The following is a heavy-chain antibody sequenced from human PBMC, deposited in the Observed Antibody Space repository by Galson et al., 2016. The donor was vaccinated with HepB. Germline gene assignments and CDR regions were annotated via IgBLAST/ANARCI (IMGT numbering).Heavy chain of an antibody. CDR1: GFTFNTYA. CDR3: AKGGYYGSGVPWGFDY. V-gene: IGHV3-23*01. CDR2: ISGSGDIP. D-gene: IGHD3-10*01. Sequence: SLRLSCAASGFTFNTYAMSWVRQAPGKRLEWVSSISGSGDIPYNADSVKGRFTISRDNPKHTVYLQMNSLRVEDTAVYYCAKGGYYGSGVPWGFDYWGQGTLVTVSS. J-gene: IGHJ4*02.